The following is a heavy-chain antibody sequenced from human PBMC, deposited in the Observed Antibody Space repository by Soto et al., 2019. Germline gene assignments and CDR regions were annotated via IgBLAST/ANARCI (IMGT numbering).Heavy chain of an antibody. CDR2: ITPVIGTP. D-gene: IGHD3-10*01. CDR3: ARDLPSLEVRSYGMDV. J-gene: IGHJ6*02. V-gene: IGHV1-69*06. Sequence: QVQLVQSGAEVKKPGSSVKVSCKVSGGTFSSYRISRVRQAPGQGLEWMGGITPVIGTPDYAQKFRGRVTVTADRSTSTAYMELSRLRSEDTAVYYCARDLPSLEVRSYGMDVWGQGTTVTVSS. CDR1: GGTFSSYR.